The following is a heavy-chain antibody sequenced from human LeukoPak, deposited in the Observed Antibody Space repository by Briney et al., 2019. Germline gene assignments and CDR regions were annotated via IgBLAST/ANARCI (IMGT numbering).Heavy chain of an antibody. J-gene: IGHJ5*02. CDR2: ISSRSSTI. D-gene: IGHD6-13*01. V-gene: IGHV3-48*04. CDR1: GFTFSTHD. CDR3: ARDPKQQLENWFDP. Sequence: GGSLRLSCAASGFTFSTHDLNWVRQAPGKGLEWVSFISSRSSTIYYADSVKGRFTISRDNAKNSLYLQMNSLRAEDTAVYYCARDPKQQLENWFDPWGQGTLVTVSS.